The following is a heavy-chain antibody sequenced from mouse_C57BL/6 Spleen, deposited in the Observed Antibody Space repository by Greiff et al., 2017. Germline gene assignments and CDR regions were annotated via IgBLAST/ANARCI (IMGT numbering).Heavy chain of an antibody. CDR3: ARGYYDSSGYFDV. V-gene: IGHV5-4*03. D-gene: IGHD1-1*01. CDR1: GFTFSSYA. CDR2: ISDGGSYT. Sequence: EVMLVESGGGLVKPGGSLKLSCAASGFTFSSYAMSWVRQTPEKRLEWVATISDGGSYTYYPDNVKGRFTISRDNAKNNLYLQMSHLKSEDTAMYYCARGYYDSSGYFDVWGTGTTVTVSS. J-gene: IGHJ1*03.